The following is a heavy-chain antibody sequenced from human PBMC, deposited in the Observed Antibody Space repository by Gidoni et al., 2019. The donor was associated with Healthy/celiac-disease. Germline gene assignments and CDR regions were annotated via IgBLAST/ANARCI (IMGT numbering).Heavy chain of an antibody. CDR3: TTEPGIAVAGLGWFDP. V-gene: IGHV3-15*01. J-gene: IGHJ5*02. Sequence: LTISRDDSKNTLYLQMNSLKTEDTAVYYCTTEPGIAVAGLGWFDPWGQGTLVTVSS. D-gene: IGHD6-19*01.